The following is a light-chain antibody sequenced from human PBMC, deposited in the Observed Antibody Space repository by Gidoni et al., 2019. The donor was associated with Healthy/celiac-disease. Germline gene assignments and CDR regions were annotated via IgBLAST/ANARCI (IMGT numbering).Light chain of an antibody. J-gene: IGLJ2*01. CDR2: DVS. CDR3: CSYAGSYF. V-gene: IGLV2-11*01. Sequence: QSALTQPRSVSGSPGQSVTISCTVTSSDVGGYNYVSWYQQHPGKAPKLMIYDVSKRPSGVPDRFSGSKSGNTASLTISGLQAEDEADYYCCSYAGSYFFGGGTKLTVL. CDR1: SSDVGGYNY.